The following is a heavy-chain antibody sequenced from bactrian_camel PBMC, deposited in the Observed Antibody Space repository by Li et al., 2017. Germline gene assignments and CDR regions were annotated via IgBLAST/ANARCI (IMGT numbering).Heavy chain of an antibody. CDR3: ATGSDGKWY. V-gene: IGHV3-2*01. CDR1: FDFRLYY. D-gene: IGHD3*01. Sequence: HVQLVESGGGLVQPGGSLRLSCVASFDFRLYYMSWVRQAPGKGLEWVSAIKSDFNTYYADSVKGRFTISRDNAKNTVYLQMSSLNSEDTALYYCATGSDGKWYWGQGTQVTVS. CDR2: IKSDFNT. J-gene: IGHJ4*01.